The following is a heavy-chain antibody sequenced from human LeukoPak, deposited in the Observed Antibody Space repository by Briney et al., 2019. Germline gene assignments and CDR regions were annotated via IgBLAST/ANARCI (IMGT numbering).Heavy chain of an antibody. V-gene: IGHV3-30-3*01. J-gene: IGHJ4*02. D-gene: IGHD3-3*01. CDR2: ISYDGSNK. Sequence: PGRSLRLSCAASGFTFSSYAMHWVRQAPGKGLEWVAVISYDGSNKYYADSVKGRFTISRNNSKNTLYLQMNSLRAEDTAVYYCARVGSVDFRSGYFRYWGQGTLVTVSS. CDR1: GFTFSSYA. CDR3: ARVGSVDFRSGYFRY.